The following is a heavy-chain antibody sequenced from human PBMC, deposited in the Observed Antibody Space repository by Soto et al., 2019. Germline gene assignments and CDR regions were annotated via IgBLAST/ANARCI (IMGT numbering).Heavy chain of an antibody. J-gene: IGHJ3*01. D-gene: IGHD2-21*02. Sequence: QVQLQQWGAGLLKPSETLSLTCAVYGDSFSGPYWTWIRQTPGKGLEWIGEINHSGSTDYHPSLKSRVTISVDTSKNQFSLNLSSVSAADTDVYFCARLEVTSADSFDVWGPGTMVTVSS. V-gene: IGHV4-34*01. CDR3: ARLEVTSADSFDV. CDR1: GDSFSGPY. CDR2: INHSGST.